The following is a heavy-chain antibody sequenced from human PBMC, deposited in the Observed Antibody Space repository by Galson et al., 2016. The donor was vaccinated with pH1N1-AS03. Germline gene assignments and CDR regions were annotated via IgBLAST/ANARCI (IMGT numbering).Heavy chain of an antibody. Sequence: ETLSLTCAVSGDSVSGGHWWTWVRQSPGKGLEWIGYIYLRGSTDYNPSLADRVIISADRSTNDYSLTLSSVTAADTAVYYCARVLTPGYFHTMDVWGRGTTVTVSS. CDR3: ARVLTPGYFHTMDV. J-gene: IGHJ6*02. V-gene: IGHV4-4*02. CDR2: IYLRGST. CDR1: GDSVSGGHW. D-gene: IGHD2/OR15-2a*01.